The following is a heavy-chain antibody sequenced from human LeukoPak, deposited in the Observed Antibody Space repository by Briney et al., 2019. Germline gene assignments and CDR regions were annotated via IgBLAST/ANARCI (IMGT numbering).Heavy chain of an antibody. CDR1: GFTFSSYW. CDR2: IRQDGGAT. V-gene: IGHV3-7*01. J-gene: IGHJ4*02. Sequence: GGSLRLSCAASGFTFSSYWMTWVRQAPGQGLEWMANIRQDGGATFYGDSVKGRFTISRDNAKNSLFLQMNSLRAEDTAVYYCATSKDTAGGPYWGQGTLVTVSS. D-gene: IGHD5-18*01. CDR3: ATSKDTAGGPY.